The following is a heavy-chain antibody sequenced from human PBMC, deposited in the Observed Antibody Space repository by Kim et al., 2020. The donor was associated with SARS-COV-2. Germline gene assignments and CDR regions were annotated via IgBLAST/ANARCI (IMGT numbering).Heavy chain of an antibody. Sequence: GGSLRLSCAASGFTFSNYEMNWVRQAPGKGLEWISYISSNGRTVYYADSVKGRFTISRDNAKNSLYLQMNSLRVEDTALYYCAREFFSLYGSGSYWYDY. CDR2: ISSNGRTV. CDR1: GFTFSNYE. CDR3: AREFFSLYGSGSYWYDY. D-gene: IGHD3-10*01. J-gene: IGHJ4*01. V-gene: IGHV3-48*03.